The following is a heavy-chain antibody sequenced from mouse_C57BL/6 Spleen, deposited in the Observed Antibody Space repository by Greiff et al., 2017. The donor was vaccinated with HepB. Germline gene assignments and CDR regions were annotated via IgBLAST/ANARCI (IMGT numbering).Heavy chain of an antibody. CDR3: AREGTRHLDY. D-gene: IGHD3-3*01. Sequence: EVMLVESEGGLVQPGSSMKLSCTASGFTFSDYYMAWVRQVPEKGLEWVANINYDGSSTYYLDSLKSRFIISRDNAKNILYLQMSSLKSEDTATYYCAREGTRHLDYWGQGTTLTVSS. CDR1: GFTFSDYY. V-gene: IGHV5-16*01. J-gene: IGHJ2*01. CDR2: INYDGSST.